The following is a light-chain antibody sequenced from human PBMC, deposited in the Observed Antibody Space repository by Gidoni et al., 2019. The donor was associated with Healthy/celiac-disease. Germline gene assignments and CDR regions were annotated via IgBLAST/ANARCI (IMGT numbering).Light chain of an antibody. CDR3: QQSHSSLQT. CDR2: AAS. Sequence: DIQMTQSPSSLSAFVGDRVTITCRASQSISRNLNWYQQKPGKAPKLLISAASTLQSEVPSRFSGSGSGTDFTLNINSLQPEDFATYYCQQSHSSLQTFGQXTKVEVK. CDR1: QSISRN. J-gene: IGKJ1*01. V-gene: IGKV1-39*01.